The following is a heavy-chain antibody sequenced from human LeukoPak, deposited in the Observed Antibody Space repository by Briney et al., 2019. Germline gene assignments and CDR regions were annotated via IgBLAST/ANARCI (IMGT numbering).Heavy chain of an antibody. CDR1: GFTFSSYA. D-gene: IGHD6-13*01. V-gene: IGHV3-30*18. Sequence: PGGSLRLSCAASGFTFSSYAMSWVRQAPGKGLEWVAVISYDGSNKYYADSVKGRFTISRDNSKNTLYLQMNSLRAEDTAVYYCAKDQKYSSSWRSYYYYGMDVWGQGTTVTVSS. J-gene: IGHJ6*02. CDR2: ISYDGSNK. CDR3: AKDQKYSSSWRSYYYYGMDV.